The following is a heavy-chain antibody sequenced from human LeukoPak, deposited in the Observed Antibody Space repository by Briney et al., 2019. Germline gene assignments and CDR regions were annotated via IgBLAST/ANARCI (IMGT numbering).Heavy chain of an antibody. CDR1: GYTFTSYG. J-gene: IGHJ4*02. D-gene: IGHD2-15*01. V-gene: IGHV1-18*01. CDR3: AIHIGYCSGGSCYPPAGDFDY. CDR2: ISAYNGNT. Sequence: ASVKVSCKASGYTFTSYGISWVRQAPGQGLEWMEWISAYNGNTNYAQKLQGRVTMTTDTSTSTAYMELRSLRSDDTAVYYCAIHIGYCSGGSCYPPAGDFDYWGQGTLVTVSS.